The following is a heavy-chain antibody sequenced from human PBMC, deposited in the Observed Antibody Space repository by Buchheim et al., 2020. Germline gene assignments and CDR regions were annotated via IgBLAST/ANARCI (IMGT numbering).Heavy chain of an antibody. Sequence: EVQLLESGGGLVQPGGSLRLSCAASGFTFSSYAMSWVRQAPGKGLEWVSAISGSGGSTYYADSVKGRFLISRDNSKNPLYLQLNSLRAEDTAVYYCAKVVGGTWSPPYYFDFWGQGT. CDR2: ISGSGGST. CDR3: AKVVGGTWSPPYYFDF. V-gene: IGHV3-23*01. J-gene: IGHJ4*02. CDR1: GFTFSSYA. D-gene: IGHD6-25*01.